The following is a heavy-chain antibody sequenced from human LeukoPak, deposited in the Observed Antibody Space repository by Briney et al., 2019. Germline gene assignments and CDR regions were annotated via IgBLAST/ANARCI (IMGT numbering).Heavy chain of an antibody. CDR3: ARDLPFDY. Sequence: KFQGRVTITRDTSASTAYKELSSLRSEDTAVYYCARDLPFDYWGQGTLVTVSS. V-gene: IGHV1-3*01. J-gene: IGHJ4*02.